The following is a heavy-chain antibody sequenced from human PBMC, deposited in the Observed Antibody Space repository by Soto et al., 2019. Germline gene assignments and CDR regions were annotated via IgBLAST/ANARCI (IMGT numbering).Heavy chain of an antibody. J-gene: IGHJ5*02. CDR1: GFTFSSYS. CDR2: ISSSSSTI. CDR3: ASWYYDFWSGWFDP. Sequence: GGSLRLSCAASGFTFSSYSMNWVRQAPGKGLEWVSYISSSSSTIYYADSVKGRFTISRDNAKNSLYLQMNSLRDEDTAVYYFASWYYDFWSGWFDPWGQGTLVTVSS. D-gene: IGHD3-3*01. V-gene: IGHV3-48*02.